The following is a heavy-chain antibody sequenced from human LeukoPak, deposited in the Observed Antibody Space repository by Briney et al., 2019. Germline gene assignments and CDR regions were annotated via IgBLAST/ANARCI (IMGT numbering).Heavy chain of an antibody. D-gene: IGHD1-26*01. Sequence: GGSLRLSCAASGLTFSSYGMHWVRQAPGKGLQWVAFIRYDGSNKYYADSVKGRFTISRDNSKNTLYLQMNSLRAEDTAVYYCAKDPLRWSGSYEGRGAFDIWGQGTMVTVSS. CDR1: GLTFSSYG. CDR3: AKDPLRWSGSYEGRGAFDI. V-gene: IGHV3-30*02. CDR2: IRYDGSNK. J-gene: IGHJ3*02.